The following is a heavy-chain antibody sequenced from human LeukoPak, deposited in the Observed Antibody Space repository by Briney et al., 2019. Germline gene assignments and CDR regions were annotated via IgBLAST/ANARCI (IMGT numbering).Heavy chain of an antibody. CDR3: ARRRRRSDY. Sequence: AGTLRLSCAASGFSFSSYEMNGFRQAPGKGLEWVSYISSSGSTIYYADSVKGRFTISGDNAKNPLSLQMNRLNAADTAVYYGARRRRRSDYWGQGTLVSVFS. CDR2: ISSSGSTI. V-gene: IGHV3-48*03. J-gene: IGHJ4*02. CDR1: GFSFSSYE.